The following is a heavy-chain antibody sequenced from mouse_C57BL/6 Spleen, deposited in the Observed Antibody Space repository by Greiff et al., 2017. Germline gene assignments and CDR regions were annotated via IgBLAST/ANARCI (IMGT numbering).Heavy chain of an antibody. D-gene: IGHD3-2*02. CDR3: TRRGAQATGAMDY. CDR2: IDPSDSYT. Sequence: QVQLQQSGAELVMPGASVKLSCKASGYTFTSYWMHWVKQRPGQGLEWIGEIDPSDSYTNYNQKFKGKATVTVDKSSSTAYMQLSSLTYEDSAVYYCTRRGAQATGAMDYWGQGTSVTVSS. V-gene: IGHV1-69*01. CDR1: GYTFTSYW. J-gene: IGHJ4*01.